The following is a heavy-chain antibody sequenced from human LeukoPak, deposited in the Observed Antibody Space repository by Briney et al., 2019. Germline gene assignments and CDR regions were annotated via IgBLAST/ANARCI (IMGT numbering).Heavy chain of an antibody. V-gene: IGHV3-7*01. J-gene: IGHJ6*02. CDR3: AWYGVTHGLDV. CDR2: INQDGSDK. Sequence: GGSWRLSCAASGFSLRNYWITWVRQPPGKGLEWVANINQDGSDKYYVDSVMGRFTISKDNAKNSVYLQMNSLRPEDTAIYYCAWYGVTHGLDVWGQGTTVTVSS. CDR1: GFSLRNYW. D-gene: IGHD3-10*01.